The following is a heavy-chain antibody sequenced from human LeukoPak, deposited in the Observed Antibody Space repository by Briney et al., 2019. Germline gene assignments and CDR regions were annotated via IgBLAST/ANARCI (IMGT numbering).Heavy chain of an antibody. CDR1: GGTFSSYA. CDR2: IIPIFGTA. CDR3: ARDLTVGAPYYYYMDV. Sequence: GASVKLSCKASGGTFSSYAISWVRQAPGQGLEWMGGIIPIFGTANYAQKFQGRVTITTDESTSTAYMELSSLRSEDTAVYYCARDLTVGAPYYYYMDVWGKGTTVTVSS. D-gene: IGHD1-26*01. J-gene: IGHJ6*03. V-gene: IGHV1-69*05.